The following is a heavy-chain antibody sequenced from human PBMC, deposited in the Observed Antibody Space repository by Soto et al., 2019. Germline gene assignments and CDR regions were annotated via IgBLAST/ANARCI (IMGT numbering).Heavy chain of an antibody. J-gene: IGHJ4*02. CDR2: IWYDGSNK. V-gene: IGHV3-33*01. CDR1: GFTFSSYG. D-gene: IGHD3-22*01. CDR3: ATTPYDSSGYYLDC. Sequence: GGSLRLSCAASGFTFSSYGMHWVRQAPGKGLEWVAVIWYDGSNKYYADSVKGRFTISRDNSKNTLYLQMNSLRAEDTAVYYCATTPYDSSGYYLDCWGQGTLVTVSS.